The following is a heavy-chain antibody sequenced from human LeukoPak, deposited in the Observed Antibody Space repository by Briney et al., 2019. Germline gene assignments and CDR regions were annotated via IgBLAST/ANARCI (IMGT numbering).Heavy chain of an antibody. CDR1: GYSISSGYY. J-gene: IGHJ4*02. Sequence: PSETLSLTCTVSGYSISSGYYWGWIRQPPGKGLEWIGSIYYSGNIYNNPSLKSRVTVSIDTSQNRFSLKLKSVTAADTAVYYCARGLTGGWAAVFDYWGQGTLVTVSS. CDR3: ARGLTGGWAAVFDY. CDR2: IYYSGNI. V-gene: IGHV4-38-2*02. D-gene: IGHD1-26*01.